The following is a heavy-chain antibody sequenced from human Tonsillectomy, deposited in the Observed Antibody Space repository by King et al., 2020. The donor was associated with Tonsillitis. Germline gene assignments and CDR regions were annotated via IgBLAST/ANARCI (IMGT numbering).Heavy chain of an antibody. J-gene: IGHJ4*02. D-gene: IGHD3-22*01. V-gene: IGHV6-1*01. CDR2: TYYRSKWYN. CDR3: ARGAYYYDSSGYSVFDY. Sequence: VQLQQSGPGLVKPSQTLSLTCAISGDSVSRNSAAWNWIRQSPSRGLEWLGRTYYRSKWYNDYAVSVKSRITINPDTYKNKFSLQLNSVTPEDTAVYYCARGAYYYDSSGYSVFDYWGQGTLVTVSS. CDR1: GDSVSRNSAA.